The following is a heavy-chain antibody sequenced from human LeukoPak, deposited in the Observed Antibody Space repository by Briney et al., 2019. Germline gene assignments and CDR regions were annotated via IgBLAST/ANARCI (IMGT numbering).Heavy chain of an antibody. J-gene: IGHJ5*02. CDR2: ISYDGSNK. CDR1: GFTFSSYG. V-gene: IGHV3-30*03. CDR3: ARVLSHLYDFWSGYSDLNWFDP. D-gene: IGHD3-3*01. Sequence: GRSLRLSCAASGFTFSSYGMHWVRQAPGKGLEWVAVISYDGSNKYYADSVKGRFTISRDNSKNTLYLQMNSLRAEDTAVYYCARVLSHLYDFWSGYSDLNWFDPWGQGTLVTVSS.